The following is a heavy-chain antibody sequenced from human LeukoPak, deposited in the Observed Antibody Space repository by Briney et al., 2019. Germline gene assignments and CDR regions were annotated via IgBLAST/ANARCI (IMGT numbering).Heavy chain of an antibody. CDR3: ARDHRWYCSGGSCYSSAFDI. CDR1: GFTFSSYA. Sequence: QPGRSLRLSCAASGFTFSSYATHWVRQAPGKGLEWVAVISYDGSNKNYADSVKGRFTISRDNSKNTLYLQMNSLRAEDTAVYYCARDHRWYCSGGSCYSSAFDIWGQGTMVTVSS. CDR2: ISYDGSNK. V-gene: IGHV3-30-3*01. J-gene: IGHJ3*02. D-gene: IGHD2-15*01.